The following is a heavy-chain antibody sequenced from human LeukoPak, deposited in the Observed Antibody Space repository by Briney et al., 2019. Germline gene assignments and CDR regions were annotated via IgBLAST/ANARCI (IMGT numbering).Heavy chain of an antibody. V-gene: IGHV1-69*04. CDR3: AREAYYESSGYYHD. J-gene: IGHJ4*02. D-gene: IGHD3-22*01. CDR2: IIPILGIA. CDR1: GGTFSSYA. Sequence: ASVKVSCKASGGTFSSYAISWVRQAPGQGLEWMGRIIPILGIANYAQKFQGRVTITADKSTSTAYMELSSLRSEDTAVYYCAREAYYESSGYYHDWGQGTLVTVSS.